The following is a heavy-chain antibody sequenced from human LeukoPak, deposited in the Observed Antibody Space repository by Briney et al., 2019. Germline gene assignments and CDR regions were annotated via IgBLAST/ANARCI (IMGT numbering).Heavy chain of an antibody. CDR2: IYYSGST. CDR1: GGPISSSSYY. Sequence: TSETLSLTCTVSGGPISSSSYYWGWIRQPPGKGLEWIGSIYYSGSTYYNPSLKSRVTISVDTSKNQFSLKLSSVTAADTAVYYCARGSAYYYDSSGYPTFDYWGQGTLVTVSS. V-gene: IGHV4-39*07. D-gene: IGHD3-22*01. CDR3: ARGSAYYYDSSGYPTFDY. J-gene: IGHJ4*02.